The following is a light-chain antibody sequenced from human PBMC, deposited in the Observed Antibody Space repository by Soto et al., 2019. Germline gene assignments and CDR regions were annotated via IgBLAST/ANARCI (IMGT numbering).Light chain of an antibody. V-gene: IGKV3-20*01. CDR3: HQYGSSPFT. CDR1: QTFSSSY. CDR2: CAS. J-gene: IGKJ2*01. Sequence: EIVLTQSPGTLSLSPGERATLSCRASQTFSSSYLAWYQQKPGQALRLLIYCASSRTTGIPDRFSGSESGTDFALTISRLEPEDFAVYYCHQYGSSPFTFGQETKQEI.